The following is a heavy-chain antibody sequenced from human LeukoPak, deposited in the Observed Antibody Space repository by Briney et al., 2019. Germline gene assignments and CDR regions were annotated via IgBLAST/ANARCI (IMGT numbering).Heavy chain of an antibody. Sequence: GGSLRLSCAASGFTFSSYGMHWVRQAPGKGLEWVAVIWYDGSNKYYADSVKGRFTISRDNSKNTLYLQMNSLRAEDTAVYYCARGHSSSRGRGMDVWGQGPTVTVSS. V-gene: IGHV3-33*01. J-gene: IGHJ6*02. CDR3: ARGHSSSRGRGMDV. CDR2: IWYDGSNK. CDR1: GFTFSSYG. D-gene: IGHD6-6*01.